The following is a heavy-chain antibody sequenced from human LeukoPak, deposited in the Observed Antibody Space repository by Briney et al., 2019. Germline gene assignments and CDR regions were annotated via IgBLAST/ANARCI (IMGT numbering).Heavy chain of an antibody. J-gene: IGHJ5*02. CDR1: GGSISSSSYY. D-gene: IGHD4-23*01. Sequence: SETLSLTCTVSGGSISSSSYYWGWIRQPPGKGLEWIGSIYYSGSTYYNPSLKSRVTISVDTSKNQFSLKLSSVTAADTAVYYCARDSLLVRYGGNSLVWFDPWGQGTLVTVSS. V-gene: IGHV4-39*07. CDR2: IYYSGST. CDR3: ARDSLLVRYGGNSLVWFDP.